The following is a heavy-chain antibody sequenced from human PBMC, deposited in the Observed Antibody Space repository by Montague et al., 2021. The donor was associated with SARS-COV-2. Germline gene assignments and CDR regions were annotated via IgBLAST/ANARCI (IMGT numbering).Heavy chain of an antibody. D-gene: IGHD6-13*01. CDR2: IYWDDDK. Sequence: PALVKPTQTLTLTCTFSGFSLCTSGVGVGWIRQPPGKALEWLALIYWDDDKRYSPSLKSRLTITKDTSKNQVALTMTNMDPVDTATYYCAHRKVLAAAWDYWGQGTLVTVSS. CDR1: GFSLCTSGVG. CDR3: AHRKVLAAAWDY. J-gene: IGHJ4*02. V-gene: IGHV2-5*02.